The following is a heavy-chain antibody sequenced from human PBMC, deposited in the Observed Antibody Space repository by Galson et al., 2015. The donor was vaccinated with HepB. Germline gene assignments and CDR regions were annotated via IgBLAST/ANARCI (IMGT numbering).Heavy chain of an antibody. Sequence: SVKVSCKASGYTFTSYGISWVRQAPGQGLEWMGWISAYNGNTNYAQKLQGRVTMTTDTSTSTAYMELRSLRSDDTAVYYCARGVLLWFGGPGGMDVWGQGTTVTVSS. CDR2: ISAYNGNT. V-gene: IGHV1-18*04. CDR3: ARGVLLWFGGPGGMDV. D-gene: IGHD3-10*01. CDR1: GYTFTSYG. J-gene: IGHJ6*02.